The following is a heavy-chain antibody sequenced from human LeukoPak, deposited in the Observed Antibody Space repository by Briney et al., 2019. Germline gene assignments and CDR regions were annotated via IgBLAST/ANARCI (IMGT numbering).Heavy chain of an antibody. V-gene: IGHV1-2*02. CDR3: AKAAAGSQHSYYYYYYLDV. CDR2: INPNSGGT. J-gene: IGHJ6*03. D-gene: IGHD6-13*01. Sequence: GASVKVSCKASGYTFTGYYMHWVRQAPGQGLEWMGWINPNSGGTNYAQKVQGRVTMARDTSISTAYMELSRLRSDDTAVYYCAKAAAGSQHSYYYYYYLDVWGTGTTVTISS. CDR1: GYTFTGYY.